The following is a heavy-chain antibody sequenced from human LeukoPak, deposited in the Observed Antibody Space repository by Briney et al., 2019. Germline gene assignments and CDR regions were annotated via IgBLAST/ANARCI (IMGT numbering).Heavy chain of an antibody. D-gene: IGHD6-13*01. Sequence: PGGSLRLSCAASGFTVSSNYMSRVRQAPGKGLEWVSVIYSGGSAYYADSVKGRFTISRDNSKNTLYLQMNSLRAEDTAVYYCARESGVSINWFDPWGQGTLVTVSS. CDR3: ARESGVSINWFDP. CDR1: GFTVSSNY. J-gene: IGHJ5*02. CDR2: IYSGGSA. V-gene: IGHV3-66*01.